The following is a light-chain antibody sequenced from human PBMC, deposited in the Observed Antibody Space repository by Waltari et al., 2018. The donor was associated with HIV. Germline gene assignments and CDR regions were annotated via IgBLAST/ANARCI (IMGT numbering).Light chain of an antibody. CDR3: QQTYKTPHT. V-gene: IGKV1-39*01. Sequence: DIQMTQSPSSLSASVGVRGTITCRASQHIDSSLNWYQQTPGKAPKLLIFGASNLQSAVPSRFTGSPSGTDFTLTVSSLQPEDFTTYYCQQTYKTPHTFGQGTRLEIK. CDR1: QHIDSS. J-gene: IGKJ5*01. CDR2: GAS.